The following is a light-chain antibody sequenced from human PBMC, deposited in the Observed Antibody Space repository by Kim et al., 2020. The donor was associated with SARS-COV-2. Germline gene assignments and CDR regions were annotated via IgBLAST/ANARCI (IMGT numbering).Light chain of an antibody. V-gene: IGKV1-9*01. CDR2: AAS. CDR1: HGIRSY. J-gene: IGKJ2*01. CDR3: QQLNSSPNT. Sequence: DIQLTQSPSFLSASVGDRVTITCRASHGIRSYLAWYQQKPGKAPNLLIYAASTLQSGVPSRFSGSGSGTEFTLTISSLQAEDFATYYCQQLNSSPNTFGQGTKLEI.